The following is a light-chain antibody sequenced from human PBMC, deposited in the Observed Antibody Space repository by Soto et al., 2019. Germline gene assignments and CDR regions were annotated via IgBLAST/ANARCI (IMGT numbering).Light chain of an antibody. CDR2: EVS. CDR3: SSYTTSNTPLYV. Sequence: QSVLTQPASLSGSPGQSITISCTGTISDTAGYNYVSWYQQHPGKAPKLMIYEVSNRPSGVSNRFSGSQSGNTASLTISGLQAEDEANYYCSSYTTSNTPLYVFGTGTKVTVL. V-gene: IGLV2-14*01. CDR1: ISDTAGYNY. J-gene: IGLJ1*01.